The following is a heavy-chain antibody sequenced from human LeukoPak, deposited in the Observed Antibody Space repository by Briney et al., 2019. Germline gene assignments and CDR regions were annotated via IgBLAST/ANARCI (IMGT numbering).Heavy chain of an antibody. D-gene: IGHD3-22*01. J-gene: IGHJ4*02. V-gene: IGHV3-23*01. Sequence: PGGSLRLSCAASGFTFSSYAMSWVRQAPGKGLEWVSAISGSGGSTYYADSVKGRFTISRDNSKNTLYLQMNSLRAEDTAVYYCAKVLQGYDSSGQGVYFDYWGQGTLVTVSS. CDR3: AKVLQGYDSSGQGVYFDY. CDR1: GFTFSSYA. CDR2: ISGSGGST.